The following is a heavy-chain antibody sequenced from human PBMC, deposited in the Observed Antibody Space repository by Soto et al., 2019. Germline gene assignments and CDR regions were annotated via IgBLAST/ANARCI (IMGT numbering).Heavy chain of an antibody. D-gene: IGHD5-18*01. CDR2: IKKDGSEK. V-gene: IGHV3-7*03. J-gene: IGHJ4*02. Sequence: LRLSCAASGISTSSYWMGWVRQAPGRGLEWVASIKKDGSEKYYMDSLKGRFTISRDNALNSLYLQMNSPRAEDTAVYFCVTGYHSDYWGQGTLVTVSS. CDR1: GISTSSYW. CDR3: VTGYHSDY.